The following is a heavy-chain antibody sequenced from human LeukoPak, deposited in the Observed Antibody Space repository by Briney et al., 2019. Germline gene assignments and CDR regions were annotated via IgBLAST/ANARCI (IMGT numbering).Heavy chain of an antibody. J-gene: IGHJ4*02. Sequence: SETLSLTCTVFGGSMNTYYWTWIRQTAGGGLEWIGQVHSSVGTTYNPSLRSRVSLSLDTSKNHFSLRLASVTAADTAVYFCARERDHGYSYGHVLDFWGQGIPVTVSS. D-gene: IGHD5-18*01. CDR1: GGSMNTYY. CDR2: VHSSVGT. CDR3: ARERDHGYSYGHVLDF. V-gene: IGHV4-4*07.